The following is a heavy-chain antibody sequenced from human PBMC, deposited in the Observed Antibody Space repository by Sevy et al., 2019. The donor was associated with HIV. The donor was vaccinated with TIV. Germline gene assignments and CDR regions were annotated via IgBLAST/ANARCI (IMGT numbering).Heavy chain of an antibody. Sequence: SETLSLTCAVYGGSFSGYYWNWIRQPPGKGLEWIGEINHSGSTNYNPSLKSRVTISVDTSKNQFSLKLSCVTAADTAVYYCARAPPIVVVPAARSWFDPWGQGTLVTVSS. CDR1: GGSFSGYY. CDR3: ARAPPIVVVPAARSWFDP. D-gene: IGHD2-2*01. CDR2: INHSGST. V-gene: IGHV4-34*01. J-gene: IGHJ5*02.